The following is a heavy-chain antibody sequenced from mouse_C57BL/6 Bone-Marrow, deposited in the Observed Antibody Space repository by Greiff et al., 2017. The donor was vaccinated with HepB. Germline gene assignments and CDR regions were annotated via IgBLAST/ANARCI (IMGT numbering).Heavy chain of an antibody. CDR1: GYTFTSYW. CDR3: ARRGDGNFHYYAMDY. Sequence: QVQLQQPGAELVRPGSSVKLSCKASGYTFTSYWMHWVKQRPIQGLEWIGNIDPSDSETHYNQKFKDKATLTVAKSSSTAYMQLSSLTSEDSAVYYCARRGDGNFHYYAMDYWGQGTSVTVSS. V-gene: IGHV1-52*01. D-gene: IGHD2-1*01. CDR2: IDPSDSET. J-gene: IGHJ4*01.